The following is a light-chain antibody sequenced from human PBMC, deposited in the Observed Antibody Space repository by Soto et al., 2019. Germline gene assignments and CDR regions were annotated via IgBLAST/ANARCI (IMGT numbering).Light chain of an antibody. V-gene: IGKV3-20*01. CDR2: GAS. CDR1: QSVSSRY. Sequence: EIVLTQSPVTLSLSPGERATLSCRASQSVSSRYFAWYQQKPGQAPRLLISGASTRATGIPDRVSGSGSGTDFTLTISRLEPEDFAVYYCQQYGTSRWTFGQGTKVEIK. CDR3: QQYGTSRWT. J-gene: IGKJ1*01.